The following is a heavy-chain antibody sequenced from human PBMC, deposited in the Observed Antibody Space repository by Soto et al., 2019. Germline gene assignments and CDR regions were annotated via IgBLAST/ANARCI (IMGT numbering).Heavy chain of an antibody. Sequence: EVQLVESGGVVVQPGGSLRLSCAASGFTFDDYAMHWVRQAPGKGLEWVSLISWDGGSTYYADSVKGRFTISRDNSKNSLYQQMNRLRAEDTAMYYCAKGEDGGVDYYYGMDVWGQGTTVTVSS. CDR2: ISWDGGST. J-gene: IGHJ6*02. D-gene: IGHD3-16*01. V-gene: IGHV3-43D*04. CDR3: AKGEDGGVDYYYGMDV. CDR1: GFTFDDYA.